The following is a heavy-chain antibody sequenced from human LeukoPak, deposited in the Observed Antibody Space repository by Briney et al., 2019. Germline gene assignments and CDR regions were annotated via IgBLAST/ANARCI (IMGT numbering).Heavy chain of an antibody. CDR3: ARDPRGDITGTTFDR. CDR1: GGSITSGRFY. J-gene: IGHJ5*02. D-gene: IGHD1-20*01. Sequence: SQTLSLTCTLSGGSITSGRFYWTWIHQHPQRGLEWIGYVSYSGSTNYNSSLKSRLTISADTSKNQFYLRLTSVTAADTAVYFCARDPRGDITGTTFDRWGQGTLVTVSS. V-gene: IGHV4-31*03. CDR2: VSYSGST.